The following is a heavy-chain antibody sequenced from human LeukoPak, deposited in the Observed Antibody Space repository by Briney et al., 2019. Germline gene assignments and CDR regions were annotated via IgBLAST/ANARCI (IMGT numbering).Heavy chain of an antibody. CDR1: GFTFSSYA. V-gene: IGHV3-30*04. D-gene: IGHD3-22*01. CDR2: ISYDRSNK. CDR3: ARVRINYYDSGTRFDY. Sequence: GGSLRLSCAASGFTFSSYAMHWVRQAPGKGLEWVAVISYDRSNKYYADSVKGRFTISRDNSKNTLYLQMNSLRAEDTAVYYCARVRINYYDSGTRFDYWGQGTLVTVSS. J-gene: IGHJ4*02.